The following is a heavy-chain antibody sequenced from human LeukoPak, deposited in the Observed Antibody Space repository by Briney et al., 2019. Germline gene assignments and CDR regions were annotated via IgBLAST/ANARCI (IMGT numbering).Heavy chain of an antibody. J-gene: IGHJ6*03. D-gene: IGHD1-1*01. CDR2: IKSKTDGGTT. CDR1: GFTFSNAW. V-gene: IGHV3-15*01. Sequence: GGSLRLSCAASGFTFSNAWMSWVRKAPGKGLEWVGRIKSKTDGGTTDYAAPVKGRFTISRDDSKNTLYLQMNSLKTEDTAVYYCTTDPTGATGTKPGSYYYYYYMDVWGKGTTVTVSS. CDR3: TTDPTGATGTKPGSYYYYYYMDV.